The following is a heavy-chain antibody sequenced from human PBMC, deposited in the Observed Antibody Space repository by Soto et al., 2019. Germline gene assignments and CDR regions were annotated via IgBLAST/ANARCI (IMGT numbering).Heavy chain of an antibody. J-gene: IGHJ6*02. D-gene: IGHD6-19*01. Sequence: GXSVKVSFNASGYTFTSYGISLVRHTPGQGLEWMGWISAYNGNTNYAQKLQGRVTMTTDTSTSTAYMELRSLRSDDTAVYYCARGAVAGPYYHYGMDVWGQGTTVTVSS. CDR2: ISAYNGNT. CDR1: GYTFTSYG. CDR3: ARGAVAGPYYHYGMDV. V-gene: IGHV1-18*01.